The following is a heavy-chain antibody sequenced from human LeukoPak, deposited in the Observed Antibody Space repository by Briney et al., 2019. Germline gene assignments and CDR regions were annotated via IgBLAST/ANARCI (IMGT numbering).Heavy chain of an antibody. CDR3: ARDRGRREITMIVVGPYDY. CDR2: INPNSGGT. Sequence: GASVKVSCKASGYTFTGYYMHWVRQAPGQGLEWMGWINPNSGGTNYAQKFQGRVTMTRDTSISTAYMELSRLRSDDTAVYYCARDRGRREITMIVVGPYDYWGQGTLVTVSS. D-gene: IGHD3-22*01. V-gene: IGHV1-2*02. CDR1: GYTFTGYY. J-gene: IGHJ4*02.